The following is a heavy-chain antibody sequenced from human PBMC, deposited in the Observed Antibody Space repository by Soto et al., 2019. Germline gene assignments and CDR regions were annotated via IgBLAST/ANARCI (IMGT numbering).Heavy chain of an antibody. V-gene: IGHV4-34*01. CDR1: GGSFSGYY. CDR3: ARANYDIRYGMDV. J-gene: IGHJ6*02. CDR2: INHSGST. D-gene: IGHD3-9*01. Sequence: SETLSLTCAVYGGSFSGYYWSWIRQPPGKGLEWIGEINHSGSTNYNPSLKSRVTISVDTSKNQFSLKLSSVTAADTAVYYCARANYDIRYGMDVWGQGXTVTVSS.